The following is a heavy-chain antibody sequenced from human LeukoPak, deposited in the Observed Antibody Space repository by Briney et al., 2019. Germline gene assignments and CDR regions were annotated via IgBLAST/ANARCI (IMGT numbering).Heavy chain of an antibody. CDR2: MNGSNGNA. CDR3: ARDRVGVVAATGVFDF. D-gene: IGHD2-15*01. Sequence: ASLKVSCKASRYTLTNYAMHWVRQAPGHRLEGMRWMNGSNGNAKSTQKFQYRVTITRDTAATPAYMELSSLRFEDTAVFYCARDRVGVVAATGVFDFWGQGTLVTVPS. CDR1: RYTLTNYA. J-gene: IGHJ3*01. V-gene: IGHV1-3*01.